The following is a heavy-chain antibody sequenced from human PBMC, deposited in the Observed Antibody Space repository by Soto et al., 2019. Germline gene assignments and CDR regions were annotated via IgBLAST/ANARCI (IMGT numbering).Heavy chain of an antibody. J-gene: IGHJ6*02. CDR3: ARDLTGYCSGGSCYGGYYYGMDV. V-gene: IGHV1-69*13. CDR1: GGTFSIYA. Sequence: SVKVSCKASGGTFSIYAISCVGQSGLRWRDGMGGIIPIFGTANYAQKFQGRVTITADESTSTAYMELSSLRSEDTAVYYCARDLTGYCSGGSCYGGYYYGMDVWGQGTTVTVSS. CDR2: IIPIFGTA. D-gene: IGHD2-15*01.